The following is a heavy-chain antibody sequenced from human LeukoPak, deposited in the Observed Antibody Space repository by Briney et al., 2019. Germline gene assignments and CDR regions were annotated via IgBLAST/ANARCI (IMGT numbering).Heavy chain of an antibody. D-gene: IGHD6-13*01. Sequence: PSETLSLTCTVSGGSISSYYWSWIRQPAGKGLEWIGRIYTSGSTNYNPSLKSRVTMSVDTSKNQFSLRLSSVTAADTAVYYCARERQQLVSTVYYYYMDVWGKGTTVTVSS. CDR2: IYTSGST. J-gene: IGHJ6*03. CDR1: GGSISSYY. CDR3: ARERQQLVSTVYYYYMDV. V-gene: IGHV4-4*07.